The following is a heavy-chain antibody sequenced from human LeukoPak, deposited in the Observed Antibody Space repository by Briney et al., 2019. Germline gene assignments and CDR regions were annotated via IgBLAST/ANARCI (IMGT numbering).Heavy chain of an antibody. CDR3: ARDLGEYSSSGDY. CDR1: GFTFSSYA. J-gene: IGHJ4*02. D-gene: IGHD6-6*01. V-gene: IGHV3-30-3*01. Sequence: GGSLRLSCAASGFTFSSYAMHWVRQAPGKGLEWVAVISYDGSNKYYADSVKGRFTISRDNAKNSLYLQMNSLRAEDTAVYYCARDLGEYSSSGDYWGQGTLVTVSS. CDR2: ISYDGSNK.